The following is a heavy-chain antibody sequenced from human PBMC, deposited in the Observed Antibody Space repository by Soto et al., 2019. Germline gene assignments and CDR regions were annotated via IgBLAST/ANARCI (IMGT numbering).Heavy chain of an antibody. CDR3: ARGRSPLEDSSGGGFDY. J-gene: IGHJ4*02. CDR1: GGTFSSYA. Sequence: QVQLVQSGAEVKKPGSSVKVSCKASGGTFSSYAISWVRQAPGQGLEWRGGIIPIFGTANYAQKIQGRVTITQDKSTSIAYKELSSLRSEDKAVYYCARGRSPLEDSSGGGFDYWGQRTLVTASS. V-gene: IGHV1-69*06. CDR2: IIPIFGTA. D-gene: IGHD3-22*01.